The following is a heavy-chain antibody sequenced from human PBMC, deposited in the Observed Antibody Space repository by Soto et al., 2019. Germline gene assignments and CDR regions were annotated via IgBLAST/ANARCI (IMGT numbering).Heavy chain of an antibody. D-gene: IGHD2-15*01. V-gene: IGHV4-31*03. Sequence: QVQLQESGPGLVKPSQTLSLTCTVSGGSISSGGYYWSWIRQHPGKGLEWIGYIYYSGSTYYNPSLKSRVTISVDTSKNQFSLKLSSVTAADTAVYYCARESSVEVVAATPDYYGMDVWGQGTTVTVSS. CDR1: GGSISSGGYY. CDR3: ARESSVEVVAATPDYYGMDV. CDR2: IYYSGST. J-gene: IGHJ6*02.